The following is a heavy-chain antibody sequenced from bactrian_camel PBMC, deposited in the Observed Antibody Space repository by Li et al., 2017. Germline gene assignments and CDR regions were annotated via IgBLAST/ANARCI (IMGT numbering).Heavy chain of an antibody. V-gene: IGHV3S31*01. CDR3: AAHPTMQMGFNKPSQDPCDSDAKVYAY. CDR2: IYSGGGPP. D-gene: IGHD3*01. CDR1: GDAYSTYC. Sequence: VQLVESGGGSVQAGGSLRLSCQVSGDAYSTYCMGWFRQAPGKERGGVAIIYSGGGPPHYYDSVKGRFTISLDNAKNTIYLQVDSLKPEDSAMYYCAAHPTMQMGFNKPSQDPCDSDAKVYAYWGQGTQVTVS. J-gene: IGHJ4*01.